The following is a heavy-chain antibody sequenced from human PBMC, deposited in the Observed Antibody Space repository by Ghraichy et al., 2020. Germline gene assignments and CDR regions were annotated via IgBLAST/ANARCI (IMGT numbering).Heavy chain of an antibody. CDR1: GGSFSGYY. CDR2: INHSGST. D-gene: IGHD3-9*01. CDR3: ARSNEAYFDWLSPFRDYYYYGMDV. Sequence: SETLSLTCAVYGGSFSGYYWSWIRQPPGKGLEWIGEINHSGSTNYNPSLKSRVTISVDTSKNQFSLKLSSVTAADTAVYYCARSNEAYFDWLSPFRDYYYYGMDVWGQGTTVTVSS. J-gene: IGHJ6*02. V-gene: IGHV4-34*01.